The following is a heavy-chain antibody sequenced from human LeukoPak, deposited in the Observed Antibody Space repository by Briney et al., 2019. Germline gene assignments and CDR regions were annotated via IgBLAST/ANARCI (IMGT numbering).Heavy chain of an antibody. CDR2: ISWNGGSI. V-gene: IGHV3-9*01. D-gene: IGHD2-2*01. J-gene: IGHJ2*01. CDR3: AKDGDCSSTSCYSPNEPLFYWYFDL. Sequence: GGSLRLSCAASGFTFDDYAMHWVRQAPGKGLEWVSGISWNGGSIGYADSVKGRFTISRDNAKNSLYLQMNSLRAEDTALYYCAKDGDCSSTSCYSPNEPLFYWYFDLWGRGTLFTVSS. CDR1: GFTFDDYA.